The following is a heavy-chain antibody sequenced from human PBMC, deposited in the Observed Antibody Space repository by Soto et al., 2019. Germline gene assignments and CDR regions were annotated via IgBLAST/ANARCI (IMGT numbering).Heavy chain of an antibody. CDR1: GGSISSGGYY. CDR2: IYYSGST. CDR3: ARGGRNYVRTWFAP. D-gene: IGHD3-10*02. J-gene: IGHJ5*02. V-gene: IGHV4-31*03. Sequence: SETLSLTFSVSGGSISSGGYYGSWIRQHPGKGLEWIGYIYYSGSTYYNPSLKSRVTISVDTSKNQFSLKLSSVTAADTAVYYCARGGRNYVRTWFAPWGQGTLVTVS.